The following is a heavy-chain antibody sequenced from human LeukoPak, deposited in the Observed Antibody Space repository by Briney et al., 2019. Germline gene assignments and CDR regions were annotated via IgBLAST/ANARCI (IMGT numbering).Heavy chain of an antibody. CDR2: ISSSGAGT. D-gene: IGHD6-13*01. CDR1: GFTFSSYA. CDR3: ATNTSSWSFDY. J-gene: IGHJ4*02. V-gene: IGHV3-23*01. Sequence: PGGSLRLSCAASGFTFSSYAMSWVRQAPGKGLEWVSAISSSGAGTYYADSVKGRFTISRDNSKNTLYLQMHSLRAEDTAVYYCATNTSSWSFDYWGQGILVTVSS.